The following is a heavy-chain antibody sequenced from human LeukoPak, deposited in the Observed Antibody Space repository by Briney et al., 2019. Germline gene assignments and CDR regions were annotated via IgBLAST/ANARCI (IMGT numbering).Heavy chain of an antibody. CDR1: GYTFTSYG. V-gene: IGHV1-18*01. CDR3: ARGNWNDRLRN. D-gene: IGHD1-20*01. J-gene: IGHJ4*02. Sequence: ASVKVSCKASGYTFTSYGIHWVRQAPGQGPEWMGWISAYNGRTNYGQRLQDRVTLTADKSTSTVYMEMRSLTSDDTAVYYCARGNWNDRLRNWGQGTLVTVSS. CDR2: ISAYNGRT.